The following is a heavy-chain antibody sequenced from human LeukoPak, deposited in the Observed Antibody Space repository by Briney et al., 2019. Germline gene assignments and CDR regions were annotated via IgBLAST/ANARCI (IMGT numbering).Heavy chain of an antibody. D-gene: IGHD6-19*01. CDR3: ARHIAVAGTSPYYYYYMDV. CDR2: INHSGST. J-gene: IGHJ6*03. V-gene: IGHV4-34*01. Sequence: SETLSLTCAVYGGSFSGYYWSWIRQPPGKGLEWIGEINHSGSTNYNPSLKSRVTISVDTSKNQFSLKLSSVTAADTAVYYCARHIAVAGTSPYYYYYMDVWGKGTTVTVSS. CDR1: GGSFSGYY.